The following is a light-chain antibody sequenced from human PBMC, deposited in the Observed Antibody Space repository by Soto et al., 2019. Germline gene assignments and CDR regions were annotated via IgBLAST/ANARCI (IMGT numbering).Light chain of an antibody. CDR1: SSDVGDYNY. J-gene: IGLJ3*02. CDR2: EVS. Sequence: QSVLTQPASVSGSPGQSITLSCTGTSSDVGDYNYVSWYQQHPGKAPRLIIYEVSYRPSGVSNRFSDSKSGNTASLSISGLQAEDEADYYCSSYASSSTWVFGGGPKLTVL. V-gene: IGLV2-14*01. CDR3: SSYASSSTWV.